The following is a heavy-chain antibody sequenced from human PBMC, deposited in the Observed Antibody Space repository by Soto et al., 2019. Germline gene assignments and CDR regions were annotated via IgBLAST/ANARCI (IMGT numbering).Heavy chain of an antibody. J-gene: IGHJ4*02. CDR2: IRDSGSST. CDR3: AKDHSSGWDPLFDY. Sequence: GGSLRLSCAASGFTFSSYAMHWVRQAPGKGLEWVSAIRDSGSSTYYADSVKGRFTISRDNSKNTLYLQMNSLRAEDTAVYYCAKDHSSGWDPLFDYWGQGTLVTVSS. V-gene: IGHV3-23*01. D-gene: IGHD6-19*01. CDR1: GFTFSSYA.